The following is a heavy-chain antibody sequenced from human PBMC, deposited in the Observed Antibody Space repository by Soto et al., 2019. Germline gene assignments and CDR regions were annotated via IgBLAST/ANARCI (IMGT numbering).Heavy chain of an antibody. V-gene: IGHV4-61*01. CDR3: AREGPNDYYGVDV. Sequence: SETRSLTCTVSGGSVSSGRYYWRWIRQPPGKGLEWIGYIYYSGSTNYNPSLKSRVTISVDTSKNQFSLKLSSVTAADTAVDYCAREGPNDYYGVDVWGQGTKVTVSS. J-gene: IGHJ6*02. CDR2: IYYSGST. CDR1: GGSVSSGRYY.